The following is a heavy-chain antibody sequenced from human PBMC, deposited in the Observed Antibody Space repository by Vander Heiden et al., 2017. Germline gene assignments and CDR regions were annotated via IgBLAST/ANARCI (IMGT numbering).Heavy chain of an antibody. CDR1: GGSISSGGYY. CDR3: RGDYQLLNKYFDY. D-gene: IGHD2-2*01. V-gene: IGHV4-31*03. Sequence: HVQLQESGPGLVKPSPTLSLTCTVPGGSISSGGYYWSWIRQHPGKGLEWIGYIYYSGRTYDNPAHKSRVTISVDTSKNQFSLKLSSVTEADTAVYYYRGDYQLLNKYFDYWGRGTLVTVSS. CDR2: IYYSGRT. J-gene: IGHJ4*02.